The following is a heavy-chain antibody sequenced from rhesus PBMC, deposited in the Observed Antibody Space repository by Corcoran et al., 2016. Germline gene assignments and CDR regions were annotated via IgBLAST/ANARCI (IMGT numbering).Heavy chain of an antibody. D-gene: IGHD6-31*01. CDR2: IYCSGGSN. Sequence: QVQLQESGPGLVKPSETLSLTCAVPGSSISSGYNWGGIRPPPGTGRGWIGGIYCSGGSNSLNPSLKSRVTLSVDTSKNQFSLKLSSVTAADTAVYYCARAAAGIFQATANVDYWGQGVLVTVSS. CDR1: GSSISSGYN. J-gene: IGHJ4*01. CDR3: ARAAAGIFQATANVDY. V-gene: IGHV4S14*01.